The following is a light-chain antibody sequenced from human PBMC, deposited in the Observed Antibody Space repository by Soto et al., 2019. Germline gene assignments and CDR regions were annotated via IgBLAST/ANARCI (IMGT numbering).Light chain of an antibody. J-gene: IGKJ5*01. V-gene: IGKV3-15*01. CDR1: QSLGSN. Sequence: IVMTQSPATVSVSPGERATLSCRASQSLGSNLAWYQQNPGQAPRLLIYGAYTRATGIPARFSGSVSGTEFTLTISSLQSEDFAVYYCQQYNNWPFTFGQGTRLEIK. CDR2: GAY. CDR3: QQYNNWPFT.